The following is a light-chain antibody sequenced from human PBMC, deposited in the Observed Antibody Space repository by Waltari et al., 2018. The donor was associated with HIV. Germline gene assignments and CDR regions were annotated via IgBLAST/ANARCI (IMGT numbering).Light chain of an antibody. CDR2: DVT. V-gene: IGLV2-8*01. Sequence: QSALTQPPSASGSPGQSVTISCTGTSSDVGGYDFVSWYQHRAGQVTKLIIYDVTKRPSGVPDRFSGSKSGNPASLTVSGLRAEDEADYYCTSYAGDTNYLVFGTGTKVTVL. J-gene: IGLJ1*01. CDR3: TSYAGDTNYLV. CDR1: SSDVGGYDF.